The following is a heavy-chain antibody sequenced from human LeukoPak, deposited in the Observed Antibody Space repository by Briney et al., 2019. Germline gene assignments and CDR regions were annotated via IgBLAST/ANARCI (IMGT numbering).Heavy chain of an antibody. CDR2: ISGSGGST. CDR1: GFTFSSYA. J-gene: IGHJ4*02. D-gene: IGHD3-22*01. V-gene: IGHV3-23*01. Sequence: PGGSLRLSCAASGFTFSSYAMSWVRQAPGKGLEWVSAISGSGGSTSYVDSVKGRFTISRDNSKNTLYLQMNSLRAEDTAVYYCAKDQNYDSSGYFFHAYWGQGTLVTVSS. CDR3: AKDQNYDSSGYFFHAY.